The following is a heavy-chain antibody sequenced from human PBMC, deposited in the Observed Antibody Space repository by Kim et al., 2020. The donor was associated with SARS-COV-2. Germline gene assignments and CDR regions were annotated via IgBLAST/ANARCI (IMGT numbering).Heavy chain of an antibody. J-gene: IGHJ5*02. CDR1: GGSISYHY. CDR3: ARGPGRGPLDL. D-gene: IGHD2-8*02. Sequence: SETLSLTCIVSGGSISYHYWSWVRQAPGKGLEWVGYFLDTYGGSTNYNPSLTGRATISVDTSKTRLSLEIYSVTGDDTAVYFCARGPGRGPLDLWGLVTLVTVSS. CDR2: FLDTYGGST. V-gene: IGHV4-59*11.